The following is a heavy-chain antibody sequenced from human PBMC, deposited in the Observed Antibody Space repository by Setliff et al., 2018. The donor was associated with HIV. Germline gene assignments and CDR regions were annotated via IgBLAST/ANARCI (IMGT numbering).Heavy chain of an antibody. CDR2: IYYSGTT. V-gene: IGHV4-39*01. Sequence: SETLSLTCTISGGSISNSDYYWGWIRRPPGKGLEWIGSIYYSGTTYYNASLKSRVTMSVDTSKNQFFLKLNSVPAADTAVYYCARRGGIAVAGRGVTRGFDIWGQGTSVTVSS. D-gene: IGHD6-19*01. CDR3: ARRGGIAVAGRGVTRGFDI. CDR1: GGSISNSDYY. J-gene: IGHJ3*02.